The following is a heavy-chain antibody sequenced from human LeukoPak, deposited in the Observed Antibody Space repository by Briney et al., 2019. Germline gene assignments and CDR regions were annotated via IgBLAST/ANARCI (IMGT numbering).Heavy chain of an antibody. J-gene: IGHJ5*02. CDR3: ARFPPPCSSTSCYGS. CDR2: FSGSGGST. D-gene: IGHD2-2*01. V-gene: IGHV3-23*01. Sequence: GGSLRLSCAASGFTFSSYAMSWVRQAPGKGLEWVSAFSGSGGSTYYADSVKGRFTISRDNSKNTLYLQMNSLRAEDTAVYYCARFPPPCSSTSCYGSWGQGTLVTVSS. CDR1: GFTFSSYA.